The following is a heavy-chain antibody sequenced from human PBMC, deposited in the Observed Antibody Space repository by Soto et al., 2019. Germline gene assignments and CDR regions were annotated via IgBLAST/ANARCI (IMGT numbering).Heavy chain of an antibody. CDR3: ARDRQRGYCTGGDCYSYFDY. CDR1: GGPFSGYY. D-gene: IGHD2-8*02. J-gene: IGHJ4*02. CDR2: INHGGST. Sequence: QVQLQQWGAGLLKPSETLSLTCAIYGGPFSGYYWNWIRQPPGKGLEWIGEINHGGSTNYNPSLKCRVTMSVDTSRNQFSLRLSSVTAADTAVYYCARDRQRGYCTGGDCYSYFDYWGQGTQVIVSS. V-gene: IGHV4-34*01.